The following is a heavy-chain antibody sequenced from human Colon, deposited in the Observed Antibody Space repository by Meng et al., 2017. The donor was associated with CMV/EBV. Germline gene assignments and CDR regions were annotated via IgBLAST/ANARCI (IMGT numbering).Heavy chain of an antibody. Sequence: KDSCKASSENFASYGFGWVRQAPGQRLEWMGWVSAYNNSTNYAQKFQDRVSMTTDTSTSTVYMELRSLTSDDTDVYYCARGTHYFDYWGQGTLVTVSS. CDR3: ARGTHYFDY. V-gene: IGHV1-18*01. CDR1: SENFASYG. CDR2: VSAYNNST. D-gene: IGHD3/OR15-3a*01. J-gene: IGHJ4*02.